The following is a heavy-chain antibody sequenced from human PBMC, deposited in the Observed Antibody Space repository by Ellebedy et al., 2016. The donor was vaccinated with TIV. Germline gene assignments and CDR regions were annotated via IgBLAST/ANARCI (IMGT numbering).Heavy chain of an antibody. CDR2: ISGSGGNI. V-gene: IGHV3-23*01. CDR1: GFTFSSYG. D-gene: IGHD6-13*01. Sequence: GESLKISCAASGFTFSSYGMSWVRQAPGEGLQWVSGISGSGGNIYHADSVKGRFTISRDNSKNTLYMQMNNLRAEDTAVYYCAKGLAAAAGSYYYGMDVWGQGITVTVSS. CDR3: AKGLAAAAGSYYYGMDV. J-gene: IGHJ6*02.